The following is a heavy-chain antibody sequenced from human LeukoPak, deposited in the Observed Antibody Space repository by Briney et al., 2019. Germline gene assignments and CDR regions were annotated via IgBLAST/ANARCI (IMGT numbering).Heavy chain of an antibody. V-gene: IGHV4-4*07. J-gene: IGHJ5*01. CDR2: IYTSGST. CDR1: GGSIRSYY. CDR3: ARVRXDS. Sequence: ETLSLTCTVWGGSIRSYYWIGMPGPAGKGREGIGRIYTSGSTNYNPSLKSRVTMPVDTSKNQFPLKLRSVTAADPPVYYCARVRXDS.